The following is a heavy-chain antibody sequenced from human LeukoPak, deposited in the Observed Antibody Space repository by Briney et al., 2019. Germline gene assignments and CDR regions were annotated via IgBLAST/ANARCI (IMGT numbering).Heavy chain of an antibody. J-gene: IGHJ4*02. Sequence: SETLSLTCTVSGGSISSYYWSWIRQPPGKGLEWIGYIYYSGSTNYNPSHKSRVTISVDTSKNQFSLKLSSVTAADTAVYYCARLGRSNQRYGDTKDYWGQGTLVTVSS. V-gene: IGHV4-59*08. CDR3: ARLGRSNQRYGDTKDY. CDR2: IYYSGST. D-gene: IGHD4-17*01. CDR1: GGSISSYY.